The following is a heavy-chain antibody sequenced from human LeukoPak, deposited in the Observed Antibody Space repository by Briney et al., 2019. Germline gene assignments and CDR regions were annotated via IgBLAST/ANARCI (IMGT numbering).Heavy chain of an antibody. Sequence: GASLRLSCAASGFTFSSYGMHWVRQAPGKGLEWVAVISYDGSNKYYADSVKGRFTISRDNSKNTLYLQMNSLRAEDTAVYYCAKDLEGSADYWGQGTLVTVSS. D-gene: IGHD2-15*01. CDR3: AKDLEGSADY. CDR1: GFTFSSYG. J-gene: IGHJ4*02. V-gene: IGHV3-30*18. CDR2: ISYDGSNK.